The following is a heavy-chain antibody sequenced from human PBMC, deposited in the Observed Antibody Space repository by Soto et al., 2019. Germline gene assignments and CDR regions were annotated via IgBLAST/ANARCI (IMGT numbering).Heavy chain of an antibody. CDR2: INHSGST. CDR3: ARGRRTTVTIDY. Sequence: PSETLSLTCAVYGGSFSGYYWSWIRQPPGKGLEWIGEINHSGSTNYNPSLKSRVTISVDTSKNQFSLKLSSVTAADTAVYYCARGRRTTVTIDYWGQGTLVPVYS. V-gene: IGHV4-34*01. D-gene: IGHD4-17*01. CDR1: GGSFSGYY. J-gene: IGHJ4*02.